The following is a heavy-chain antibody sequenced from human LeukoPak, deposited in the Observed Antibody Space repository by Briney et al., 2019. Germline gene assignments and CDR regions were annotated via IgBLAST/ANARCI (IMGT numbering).Heavy chain of an antibody. CDR3: TTATTRQLLWFGEGFDY. J-gene: IGHJ4*02. CDR1: GFTFSNAW. CDR2: IKSKTDGGTT. V-gene: IGHV3-15*01. Sequence: PGGSLRLSCAASGFTFSNAWMSWVRQAPGKGLEWVGRIKSKTDGGTTDYAAPVKGRFTISRDDSKNTLYLQMNSLKTEDTAVYYCTTATTRQLLWFGEGFDYWGQGTLVTVSS. D-gene: IGHD3-10*01.